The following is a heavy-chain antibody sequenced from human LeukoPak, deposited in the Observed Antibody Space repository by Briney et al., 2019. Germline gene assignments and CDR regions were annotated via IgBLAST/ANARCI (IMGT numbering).Heavy chain of an antibody. V-gene: IGHV3-23*01. D-gene: IGHD2-21*02. CDR2: ISGGSDIT. Sequence: GGSLRLSCAASGFNFANHAMSWVRQPPGKGLEWVSAISGGSDITYYADSVTGRFTISRDNSKDTLFLQMHSLRPGDTAVYYCVREDTPATANYWGQGTLVTISS. J-gene: IGHJ4*02. CDR1: GFNFANHA. CDR3: VREDTPATANY.